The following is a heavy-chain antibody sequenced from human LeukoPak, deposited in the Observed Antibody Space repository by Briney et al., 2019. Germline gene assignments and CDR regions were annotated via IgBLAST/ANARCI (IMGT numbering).Heavy chain of an antibody. D-gene: IGHD2-15*01. J-gene: IGHJ6*02. Sequence: KSSETLSLTCAVYGGSFSGYYRSWIRQPPGKGLEWIGEINHSGSANYNPSLKSRVTISVDTSKNQFSLKLSSVTAADTAVYYCATHDSMDVWGQGTTVTVSS. V-gene: IGHV4-34*01. CDR3: ATHDSMDV. CDR1: GGSFSGYY. CDR2: INHSGSA.